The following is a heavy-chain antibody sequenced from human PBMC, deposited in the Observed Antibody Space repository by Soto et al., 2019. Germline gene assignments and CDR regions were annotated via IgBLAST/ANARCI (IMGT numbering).Heavy chain of an antibody. D-gene: IGHD4-17*01. CDR3: ARTPGGAPSDYYFDF. J-gene: IGHJ4*02. CDR1: GGSIDSGEYY. V-gene: IGHV4-31*03. CDR2: IHYSGNT. Sequence: TLSLTCTLSGGSIDSGEYYWSWIRHHPGEGLEWIGYIHYSGNTYYDPSLKSRLTISVDTSKNQFSLRLGSVTAADTAVYYCARTPGGAPSDYYFDFWGLGTLVTVSS.